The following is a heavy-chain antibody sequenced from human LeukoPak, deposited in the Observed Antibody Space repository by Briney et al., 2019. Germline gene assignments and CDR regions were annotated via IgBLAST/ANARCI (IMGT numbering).Heavy chain of an antibody. CDR3: AKDLGSVVTPPSLDF. CDR1: GFNFYNYD. J-gene: IGHJ4*02. CDR2: ISGSGGDT. Sequence: GGSLRLSCAASGFNFYNYDIQWVRQAPGQGLEWVSAISGSGGDTYYADSVKGRFTISRANSKNTLYLQMSSLRAEDTAVYYCAKDLGSVVTPPSLDFWGQGTLVTVSS. V-gene: IGHV3-23*01. D-gene: IGHD4-23*01.